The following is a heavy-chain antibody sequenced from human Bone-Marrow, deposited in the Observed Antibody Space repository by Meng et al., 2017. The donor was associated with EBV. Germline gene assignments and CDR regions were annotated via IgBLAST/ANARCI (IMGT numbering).Heavy chain of an antibody. J-gene: IGHJ4*02. Sequence: QVELVGWGGGGGQPGRSLRLSCEASGFEFNKYGMHWIRQAPGKGLEWLAVIWYDGSNPYYADSVSGRFSISRDNSQNTLFLQMNSLRDEDTAVYYCARGYTTSWYYFDYWGQGTLVTVSS. D-gene: IGHD2-2*01. CDR3: ARGYTTSWYYFDY. V-gene: IGHV3-33*01. CDR1: GFEFNKYG. CDR2: IWYDGSNP.